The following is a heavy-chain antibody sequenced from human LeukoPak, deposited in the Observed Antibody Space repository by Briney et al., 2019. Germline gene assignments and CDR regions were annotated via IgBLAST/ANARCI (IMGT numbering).Heavy chain of an antibody. J-gene: IGHJ5*02. CDR2: IYYSGST. Sequence: TLSLTCTVSGGSISSGGYYWSWIRQHPGKGLEWIGYIYYSGSTYYNPSLKSRVTISVDTSKNQFSLKLSSVTAADTAVYYCASGRYCSGGSCYSESWFDPWGQGTLVTVSS. V-gene: IGHV4-31*03. CDR3: ASGRYCSGGSCYSESWFDP. CDR1: GGSISSGGYY. D-gene: IGHD2-15*01.